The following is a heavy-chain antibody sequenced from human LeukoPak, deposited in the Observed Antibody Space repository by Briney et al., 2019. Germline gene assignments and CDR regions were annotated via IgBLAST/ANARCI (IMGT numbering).Heavy chain of an antibody. J-gene: IGHJ6*02. CDR3: ARDGSITIFGVVTADGMDV. D-gene: IGHD3-3*01. Sequence: SETLSLTCTVSGGSISSGSYYWSWIQQPAGKGLEWIGRIYTSGSTNYNPSLKSRVTISVDTSKNQFSLKLSSVTAADTAVYYCARDGSITIFGVVTADGMDVWGQGTTVTVSS. CDR1: GGSISSGSYY. CDR2: IYTSGST. V-gene: IGHV4-61*02.